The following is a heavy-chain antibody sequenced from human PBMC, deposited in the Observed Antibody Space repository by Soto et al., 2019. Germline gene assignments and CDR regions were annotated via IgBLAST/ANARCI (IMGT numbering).Heavy chain of an antibody. Sequence: EVQLLESGGGLVQPGGSLRLSCAASGFTFSSYAMSWVRQAPGKGLEWVSAISGSGGSTYYADSVKGRFTISRDNSKNTLYLQMNSLRAEDTAVYYCAKSLVVVPAAIGDWFDPWGQGTLVTVSS. CDR3: AKSLVVVPAAIGDWFDP. CDR1: GFTFSSYA. CDR2: ISGSGGST. D-gene: IGHD2-2*02. V-gene: IGHV3-23*01. J-gene: IGHJ5*02.